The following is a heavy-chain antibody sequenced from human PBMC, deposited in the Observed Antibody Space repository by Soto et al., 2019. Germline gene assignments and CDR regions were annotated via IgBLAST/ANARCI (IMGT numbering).Heavy chain of an antibody. J-gene: IGHJ4*02. V-gene: IGHV5-51*01. Sequence: GESLTISFTGSGYSFTRYWIGWVRQMPGKGLEWMGIIYPGDSDTRYSPSFQGQVTISADKSISTAYLQWSSLKASDTAMYYCARSIGAGDFDYWGQGTLVTVSS. CDR3: ARSIGAGDFDY. CDR1: GYSFTRYW. CDR2: IYPGDSDT. D-gene: IGHD3-10*01.